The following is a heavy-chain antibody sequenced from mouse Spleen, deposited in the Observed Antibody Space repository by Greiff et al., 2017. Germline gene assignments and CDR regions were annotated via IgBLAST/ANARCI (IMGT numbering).Heavy chain of an antibody. V-gene: IGHV3-6*01. CDR1: GYSITSGYY. D-gene: IGHD2-3*01. Sequence: EVKVEESGPGLVKPSQSLSLTCSVTGYSITSGYYWNWIRQFPGNKLEWMGYISYDGSNNYNPSLKNRISITRDTSKNQFFLKLNSVTTEDTATYYCAMGYSYAMDYWGQGTSVTVSS. CDR2: ISYDGSN. CDR3: AMGYSYAMDY. J-gene: IGHJ4*01.